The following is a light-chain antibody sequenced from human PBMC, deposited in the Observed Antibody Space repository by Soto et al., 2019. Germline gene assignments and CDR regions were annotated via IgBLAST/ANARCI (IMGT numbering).Light chain of an antibody. V-gene: IGKV3-20*01. CDR2: GAS. J-gene: IGKJ4*01. CDR3: QQYGSSPLT. CDR1: QSVSSN. Sequence: IVMTQSPATLSLFPGERATLSCRASQSVSSNLAWYQQKPGQAPRLLIYGASTRATGIPDRVSGSGSGTDFTLTISRLEPEDFAVYYCQQYGSSPLTFGGGTKVDNK.